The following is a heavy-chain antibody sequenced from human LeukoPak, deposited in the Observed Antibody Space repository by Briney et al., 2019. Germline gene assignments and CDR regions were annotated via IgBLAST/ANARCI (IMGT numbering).Heavy chain of an antibody. CDR3: AKDGVNGGFFDY. CDR1: GFIFSNYN. CDR2: ISYDGSTK. V-gene: IGHV3-30*18. Sequence: GGSLRLSCAASGFIFSNYNMHWVRQPPGKGLEWVAVISYDGSTKYYVDSVKGRITVSRDTSTNTLYLQMNSLRTEDTAVYYCAKDGVNGGFFDYWGQGTLVTVS. D-gene: IGHD4-23*01. J-gene: IGHJ4*02.